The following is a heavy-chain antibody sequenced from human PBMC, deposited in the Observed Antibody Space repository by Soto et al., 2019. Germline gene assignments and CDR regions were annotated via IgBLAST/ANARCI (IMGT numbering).Heavy chain of an antibody. Sequence: ASVKVSCKASGYTFSTYGISWVRQAPGQGLEWLGWVNPHTARSNYAQKFQGRITMTTDTSTTTAYMKLKSLTFDDTATYYCGRDKDKNYDFWSGYPNWFDPWGQGTLVTVSA. D-gene: IGHD3-3*01. J-gene: IGHJ5*02. CDR1: GYTFSTYG. CDR2: VNPHTARS. CDR3: GRDKDKNYDFWSGYPNWFDP. V-gene: IGHV1-18*01.